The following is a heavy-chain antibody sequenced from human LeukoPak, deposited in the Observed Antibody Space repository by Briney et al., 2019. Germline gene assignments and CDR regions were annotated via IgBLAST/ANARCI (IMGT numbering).Heavy chain of an antibody. CDR1: GFTFSSYD. D-gene: IGHD6-19*01. J-gene: IGHJ4*02. CDR3: ARELTGSGWHPIFDY. V-gene: IGHV3-13*04. Sequence: GGSLRLSCAASGFTFSSYDMHWVRQATGKGLEWVSAIGTAGDTYCPGSVKGRFTISRENAKNSLYLQMNRLRAGDTAVYYCARELTGSGWHPIFDYWGQGTLVTVSS. CDR2: IGTAGDT.